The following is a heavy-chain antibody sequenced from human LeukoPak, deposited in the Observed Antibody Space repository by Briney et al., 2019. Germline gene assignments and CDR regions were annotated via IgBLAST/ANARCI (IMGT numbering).Heavy chain of an antibody. D-gene: IGHD5-12*01. CDR2: IYYSGST. Sequence: SETLSLTCTVSGGSISSYYWSWIRQPPGKGLEWIGYIYYSGSTNYNPSLKSRVTISVDTSKNQFSLKLNSVTAADTAVYYCARDSWLLHIGFWGQGILVTVSS. CDR1: GGSISSYY. CDR3: ARDSWLLHIGF. J-gene: IGHJ4*02. V-gene: IGHV4-59*01.